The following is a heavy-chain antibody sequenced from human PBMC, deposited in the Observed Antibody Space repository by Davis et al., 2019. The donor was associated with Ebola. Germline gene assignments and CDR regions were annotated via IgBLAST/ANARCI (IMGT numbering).Heavy chain of an antibody. D-gene: IGHD4/OR15-4a*01. CDR3: ATLRTISFQNNMDV. J-gene: IGHJ6*02. CDR1: GGTFSSYA. V-gene: IGHV1-69*04. CDR2: IVPILGIR. Sequence: AASVKVSCKASGGTFSSYAINWVRQAPGQGLQWMGRIVPILGIRSYAHTLQGRVTITADKATRTTYMELSSLRSEDTAVYYCATLRTISFQNNMDVWGQGTTVTVSS.